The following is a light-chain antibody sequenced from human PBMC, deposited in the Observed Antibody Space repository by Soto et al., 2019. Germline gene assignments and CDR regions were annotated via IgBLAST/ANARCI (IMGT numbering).Light chain of an antibody. CDR1: SSDVGAHRF. CDR3: SAYTSASTF. V-gene: IGLV2-14*01. CDR2: EVD. Sequence: QSVLSQPASVSGSPGQSITISCTGTSSDVGAHRFVSWYQQHPGKVPKLLIYEVDHRPSGVSDRFSASKSGNTASLTISGLQADDEADYYCSAYTSASTFFGGGTKLTVL. J-gene: IGLJ2*01.